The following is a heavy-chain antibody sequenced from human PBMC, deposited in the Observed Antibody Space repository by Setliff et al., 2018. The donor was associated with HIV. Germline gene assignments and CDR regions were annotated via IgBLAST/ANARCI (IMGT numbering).Heavy chain of an antibody. CDR2: VDYSGDA. CDR3: TRGPGGTVPKPVEAFDV. J-gene: IGHJ3*01. Sequence: SSETLSLTCSVSGATIHYHYWSWIRQPPGKGLEWIGYVDYSGDAEYNPSLQSRVTISRDPSKNQVSLRLNSATAADTAVYYCTRGPGGTVPKPVEAFDVWGQGALVTV. V-gene: IGHV4-59*11. D-gene: IGHD1-7*01. CDR1: GATIHYHY.